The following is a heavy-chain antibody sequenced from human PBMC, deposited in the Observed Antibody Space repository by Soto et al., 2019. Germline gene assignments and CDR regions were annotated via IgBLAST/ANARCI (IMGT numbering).Heavy chain of an antibody. CDR2: ISSSSSTI. V-gene: IGHV3-48*01. D-gene: IGHD3-3*01. CDR1: GFTFSSYS. J-gene: IGHJ4*02. CDR3: ARAFEEVPRITIFGVVTPGGNPWAY. Sequence: PGGSLRLSCAASGFTFSSYSMNWVRQAPGKGLEWVSYISSSSSTIYYADSVKGRFTISRDNAKNSLYLQMNSLRAEDTAVYYCARAFEEVPRITIFGVVTPGGNPWAYWGQGTLVTVSS.